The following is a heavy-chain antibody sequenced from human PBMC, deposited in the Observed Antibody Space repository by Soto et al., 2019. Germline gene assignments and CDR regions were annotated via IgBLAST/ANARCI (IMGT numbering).Heavy chain of an antibody. CDR1: GGSFSGYY. Sequence: SETLSLTCAVYGGSFSGYYWSWIRQPPGKGLEWIGEINHSGSTNYNPSLKSRVTISVDTSKNQFSLKLNSVTAADTAVYYCARDSTSWFPYYGMDVWGQGTTVTVSS. D-gene: IGHD6-13*01. V-gene: IGHV4-34*01. J-gene: IGHJ6*02. CDR3: ARDSTSWFPYYGMDV. CDR2: INHSGST.